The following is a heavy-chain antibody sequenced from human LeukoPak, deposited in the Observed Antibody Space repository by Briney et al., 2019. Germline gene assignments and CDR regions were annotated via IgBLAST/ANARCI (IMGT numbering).Heavy chain of an antibody. J-gene: IGHJ4*02. V-gene: IGHV4-59*01. Sequence: SETLSLTCAVSGGSISSYYWSWIRQPPGKGLEWIGYIYYSGSTNYNPSLKSRVTISVDTSKNQFSLKLSSVTAADTAVYYCARDLLSTAGYFDYWGQRTLVTVSS. CDR3: ARDLLSTAGYFDY. CDR1: GGSISSYY. D-gene: IGHD6-19*01. CDR2: IYYSGST.